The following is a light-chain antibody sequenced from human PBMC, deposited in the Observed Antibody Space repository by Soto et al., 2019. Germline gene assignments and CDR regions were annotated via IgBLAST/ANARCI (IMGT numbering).Light chain of an antibody. CDR3: CSYADTYTWV. Sequence: QSVLTQPPSASGSPGQSVTISCTGTSSDVGGYNYVSWYQQHPGKAPKLMIYEVSKRPSGVPDRFSGSKSGNTASLTVSGLQAEDEADYYCCSYADTYTWVFGGGTKLTVL. CDR2: EVS. CDR1: SSDVGGYNY. V-gene: IGLV2-8*01. J-gene: IGLJ3*02.